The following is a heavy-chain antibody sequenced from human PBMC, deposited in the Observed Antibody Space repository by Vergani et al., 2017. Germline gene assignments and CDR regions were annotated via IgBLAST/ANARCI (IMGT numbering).Heavy chain of an antibody. D-gene: IGHD3-10*01. CDR2: MFHTGEA. CDR1: GYSISRGFY. J-gene: IGHJ5*01. CDR3: GVIMVRSPRPDNWFDS. Sequence: QIQLQESGPGLVKPSETLSLTCSVSGYSISRGFYWAWIRQTPEKGLEWIGGMFHTGEASNSPSLQSRVACSMDTSKNQFSLQHTSVNAADTAVYFCGVIMVRSPRPDNWFDSWGRGALVTVSS. V-gene: IGHV4-38-2*02.